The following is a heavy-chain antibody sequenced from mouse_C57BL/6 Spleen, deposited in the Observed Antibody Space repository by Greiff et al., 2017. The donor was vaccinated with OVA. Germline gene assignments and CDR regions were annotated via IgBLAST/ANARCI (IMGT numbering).Heavy chain of an antibody. CDR2: IHPNSGST. D-gene: IGHD2-3*01. CDR1: GYTFTSYW. Sequence: QVQLQQPGAELVKPGASVKLSCKASGYTFTSYWMHWVKQRPGHGLEWIGMIHPNSGSTNYNEKLKSKVTLSVDKSTSTAYMQLSSLTAEDSAVYYWARHGYYNYAMDYWGQGTSVTVSS. J-gene: IGHJ4*01. CDR3: ARHGYYNYAMDY. V-gene: IGHV1-64*01.